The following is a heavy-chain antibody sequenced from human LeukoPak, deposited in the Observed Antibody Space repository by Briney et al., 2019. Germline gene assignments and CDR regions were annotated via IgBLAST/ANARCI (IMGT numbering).Heavy chain of an antibody. J-gene: IGHJ4*02. D-gene: IGHD4-17*01. V-gene: IGHV3-33*06. CDR1: GFTFSSYG. CDR3: AKRASGDSGPFDY. CDR2: IWYDGSNK. Sequence: PGGSLRLSCAASGFTFSSYGMHWVRQAPGKGLEWVAVIWYDGSNKYYADSVKGRFTISRDNSKNTLYLQMTSLRAEDTAVYYCAKRASGDSGPFDYWGQGTLVTVSS.